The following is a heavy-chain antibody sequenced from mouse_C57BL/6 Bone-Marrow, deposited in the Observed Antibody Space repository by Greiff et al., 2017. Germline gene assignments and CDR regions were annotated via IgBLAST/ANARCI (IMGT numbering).Heavy chain of an antibody. J-gene: IGHJ4*01. Sequence: QVQLQQSGAELVKPGASVKISCKASGYAFSSYWMNWVKQRPGKGLEWIGQIYPGDGDTNYNGKFKGKATLTADKSSSTAYMQLSSLTSEDSAVYFCARCRLYGRHTGFYAMDYWGQGTSVTVSS. V-gene: IGHV1-80*01. CDR2: IYPGDGDT. CDR3: ARCRLYGRHTGFYAMDY. CDR1: GYAFSSYW. D-gene: IGHD2-1*01.